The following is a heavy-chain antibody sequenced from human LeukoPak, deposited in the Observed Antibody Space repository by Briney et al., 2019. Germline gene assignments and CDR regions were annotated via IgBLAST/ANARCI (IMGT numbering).Heavy chain of an antibody. J-gene: IGHJ4*02. CDR1: GGSISSYY. CDR2: IYYSGST. V-gene: IGHV4-59*01. D-gene: IGHD5-12*01. CDR3: AREADIVTGYFDY. Sequence: SETLSLTCIVSGGSISSYYWSWIRQPPGKGLEWIGYIYYSGSTNYNPSLKSRVTISVDTSKNQFSLKLSSVTAADTAVYYCAREADIVTGYFDYWGQGTLVTVSS.